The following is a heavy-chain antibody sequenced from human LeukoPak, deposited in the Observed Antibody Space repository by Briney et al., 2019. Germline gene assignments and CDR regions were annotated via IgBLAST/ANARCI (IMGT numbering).Heavy chain of an antibody. CDR3: AREPGSSGLDY. D-gene: IGHD6-19*01. CDR1: GFTFSSYA. CDR2: ISYDGSNK. J-gene: IGHJ4*02. V-gene: IGHV3-30-3*01. Sequence: GGSLRLSCAASGFTFSSYAMHWVRQAPGKGLEWVAVISYDGSNKYYADSVKGRFTTSRDNSKNTLYLQMNSLRAEDTAVYYCAREPGSSGLDYWGQGTLVTVSS.